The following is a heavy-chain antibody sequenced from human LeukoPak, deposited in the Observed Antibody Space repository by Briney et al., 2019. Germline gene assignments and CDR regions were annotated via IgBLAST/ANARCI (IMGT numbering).Heavy chain of an antibody. CDR3: ARRVDATRWFDP. Sequence: GGSLRLSCAASGFTLSNYFMHWVRQAPGKGLVWVSRINSDGTTTMYADSVKGRFTISRDNAKNTLYLQMNSLRDEDTAVYYCARRVDATRWFDPWGQGTLVAVSS. CDR1: GFTLSNYF. D-gene: IGHD2-15*01. V-gene: IGHV3-74*03. J-gene: IGHJ5*02. CDR2: INSDGTTT.